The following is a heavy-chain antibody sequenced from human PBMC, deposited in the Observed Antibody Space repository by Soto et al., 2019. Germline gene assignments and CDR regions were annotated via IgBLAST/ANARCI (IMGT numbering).Heavy chain of an antibody. CDR3: GKDAPGKDDSSGRFAF. V-gene: IGHV3-23*01. CDR2: ISGDADRI. CDR1: GFTFKNYA. J-gene: IGHJ4*02. D-gene: IGHD3-22*01. Sequence: EVHLLESGGDLVQPGGSLRLSCAASGFTFKNYAMSWVRQAPGKGPEWLSVISGDADRIDYADSVKGRFTISRDNPKNAIYLQIDSLRAEATAMYYCGKDAPGKDDSSGRFAFWGQGTLVTVST.